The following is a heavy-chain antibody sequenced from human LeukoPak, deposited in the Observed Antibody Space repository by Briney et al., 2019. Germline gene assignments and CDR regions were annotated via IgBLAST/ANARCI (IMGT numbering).Heavy chain of an antibody. D-gene: IGHD1-7*01. CDR1: GYTFTSYG. V-gene: IGHV1-18*01. J-gene: IGHJ6*02. Sequence: ASVKVSCKASGYTFTSYGISWVRQAPGQGLEWMGWISAYNSNTNYAQRLQGRVTMTTDTSTSTAYMELRSLRSDDTAVYYCARDRLTGTTWAYYGMDVWGQGTTVTVSS. CDR2: ISAYNSNT. CDR3: ARDRLTGTTWAYYGMDV.